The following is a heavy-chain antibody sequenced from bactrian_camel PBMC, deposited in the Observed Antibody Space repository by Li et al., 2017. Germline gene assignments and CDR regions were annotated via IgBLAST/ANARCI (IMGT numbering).Heavy chain of an antibody. J-gene: IGHJ4*01. Sequence: HVQLVESGGGSVQAGGSLTLSCAVSGSPVSRYYLAWFRQAPGKEREWVSFIEPGRATVADSVKGRFTISHGAADNTLYLQMNSLKPEDTAMYYCAGTHRASEHYTLLRPADYNFWGQGT. CDR2: IEPGRA. CDR3: AGTHRASEHYTLLRPADYNF. CDR1: GSPVSRYY. V-gene: IGHV3S26*01. D-gene: IGHD2*01.